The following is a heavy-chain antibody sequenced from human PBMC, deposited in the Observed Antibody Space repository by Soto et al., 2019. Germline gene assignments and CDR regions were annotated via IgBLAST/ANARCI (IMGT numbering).Heavy chain of an antibody. CDR2: ISYDGSNK. CDR3: ARDYIVGDCTNGVCSPYGMDV. J-gene: IGHJ6*02. V-gene: IGHV3-30-3*01. CDR1: GFTFSSYA. D-gene: IGHD2-8*01. Sequence: GGSLRLSCAASGFTFSSYAMHWVRQAPGKGLEWVAVISYDGSNKYYADSVKGRFTISRDNSKNTLYLQMNSLRAEDTAVYYCARDYIVGDCTNGVCSPYGMDVWGQGTTVTVSS.